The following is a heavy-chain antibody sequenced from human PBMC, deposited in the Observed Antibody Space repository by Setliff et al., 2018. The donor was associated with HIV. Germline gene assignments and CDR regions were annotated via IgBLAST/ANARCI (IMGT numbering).Heavy chain of an antibody. J-gene: IGHJ4*02. CDR1: GYTFTSYI. V-gene: IGHV1-46*01. D-gene: IGHD1-1*01. CDR2: IAPSSGGI. CDR3: AREFPGGTKGFDY. Sequence: ASVKVSCKASGYTFTSYILHWVRQAAGQGLGWVGRIAPSSGGIHYAQKFHDRVTMARDTSTSTVYMDLSRLRSEDTAVYYCAREFPGGTKGFDYWGQGTLVTVSS.